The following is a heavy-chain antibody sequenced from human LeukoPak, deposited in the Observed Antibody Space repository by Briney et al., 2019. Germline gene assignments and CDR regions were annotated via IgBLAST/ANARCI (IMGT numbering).Heavy chain of an antibody. D-gene: IGHD1-26*01. CDR2: IYYSGST. Sequence: SETLSLTCAVYGGSFSGYYWSWIRQPPGKGLEWIGYIYYSGSTNYNPSLKSRVTISVDTSKNQFSLNLSSVTAADTAVYYCARLGGSWAFDYWGQGTLVTVSS. CDR3: ARLGGSWAFDY. CDR1: GGSFSGYY. V-gene: IGHV4-59*08. J-gene: IGHJ4*02.